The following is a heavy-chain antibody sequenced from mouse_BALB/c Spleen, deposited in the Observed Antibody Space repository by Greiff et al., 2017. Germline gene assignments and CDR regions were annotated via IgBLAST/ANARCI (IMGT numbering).Heavy chain of an antibody. J-gene: IGHJ3*01. Sequence: EVKLQESGPGLVKPSQSLSLTCTVTGYSITSDYAWNWIRQFPGNKLEWMGYISYSGSTSYNPSLKSRISITRDTSKNQFFLQLNSVTTEDTATYYCASDYGSSYETWFAYWGQGTLVTVSA. V-gene: IGHV3-2*02. CDR2: ISYSGST. D-gene: IGHD1-1*01. CDR1: GYSITSDYA. CDR3: ASDYGSSYETWFAY.